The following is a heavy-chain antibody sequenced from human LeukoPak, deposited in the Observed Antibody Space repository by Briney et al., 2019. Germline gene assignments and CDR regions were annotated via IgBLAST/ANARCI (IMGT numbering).Heavy chain of an antibody. Sequence: SETLSLTCTVSGGSISTSTYYWNWIRQPPGKELEWISNIYYSGYTYYNPSLQSRLTISVDTSRNQFSLKLTSVTAADTAVYYCASRMSVTGTLRYYFDYWGQGTLVTVSS. CDR3: ASRMSVTGTLRYYFDY. CDR1: GGSISTSTYY. V-gene: IGHV4-39*01. J-gene: IGHJ4*02. CDR2: IYYSGYT. D-gene: IGHD6-19*01.